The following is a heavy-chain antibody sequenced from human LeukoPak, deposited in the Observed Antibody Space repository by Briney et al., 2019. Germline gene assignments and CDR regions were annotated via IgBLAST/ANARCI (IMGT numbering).Heavy chain of an antibody. CDR2: IYYSGST. Sequence: SETLSLTCTVSGGSISSYYWSWIRQPPGKGLEWIGYIYYSGSTNYNPSLKSRVTISVDTSKNQFSLKLSSVTAADTAVYYCARDAGTGWWFDPWGQGTLVTVSS. CDR3: ARDAGTGWWFDP. J-gene: IGHJ5*02. CDR1: GGSISSYY. V-gene: IGHV4-59*01. D-gene: IGHD1-1*01.